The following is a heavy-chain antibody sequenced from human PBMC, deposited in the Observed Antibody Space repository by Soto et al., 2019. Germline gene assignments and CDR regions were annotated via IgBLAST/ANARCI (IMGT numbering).Heavy chain of an antibody. CDR2: IYYSGTT. CDR3: ARDTYYYGFDP. CDR1: GGSISSYY. D-gene: IGHD3-10*01. V-gene: IGHV4-59*01. Sequence: PSETLSLTCTVSGGSISSYYWSWIRQPPGKGLEWIGYIYYSGTTNYNPSLKSRVTISVDTSKNQFSLKLSSVTAADTAVYYCARDTYYYGFDPWGQGTLVTVSS. J-gene: IGHJ5*02.